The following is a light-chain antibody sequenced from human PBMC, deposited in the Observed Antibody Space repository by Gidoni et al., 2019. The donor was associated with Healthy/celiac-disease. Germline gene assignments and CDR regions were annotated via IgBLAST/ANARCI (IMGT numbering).Light chain of an antibody. V-gene: IGKV3-20*01. CDR3: QQYCGSPQT. J-gene: IGKJ1*01. CDR1: QSVSSSY. Sequence: EIVLTQSPGTLSLSPGERATLSCRASQSVSSSYLAWYQQKPGQAPRLLIYGASSRATGIPDRFSGSVSGTDFALTISKLEPDYFTVYCCQQYCGSPQTFGQGTKVEIK. CDR2: GAS.